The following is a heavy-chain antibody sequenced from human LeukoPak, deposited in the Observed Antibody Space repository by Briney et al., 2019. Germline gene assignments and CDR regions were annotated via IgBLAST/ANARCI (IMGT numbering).Heavy chain of an antibody. Sequence: GESLKISCKGSGYSFTSYWIGWVRQMPGKGLEWMGIIYPGDSDTRYSPSSQGQVTISADKSITTAYLQWSSLKASDTAMYYCARHHGSSPKAFDIWGQGTMVTVSS. D-gene: IGHD2-2*03. CDR1: GYSFTSYW. CDR2: IYPGDSDT. CDR3: ARHHGSSPKAFDI. V-gene: IGHV5-51*01. J-gene: IGHJ3*02.